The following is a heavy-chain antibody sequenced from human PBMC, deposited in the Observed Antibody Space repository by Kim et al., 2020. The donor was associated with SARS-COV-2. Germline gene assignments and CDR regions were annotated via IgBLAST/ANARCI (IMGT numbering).Heavy chain of an antibody. Sequence: GGSLRLSCAASGFTFSSYGMHWVRQAPGKGLEWVAVISYDGSNKYYADSVKGRFTISRDNSKNTLYLQMNSLRAEDTAVYYCAKDPQDDFWSGYLDYYYYGMDVWGQGTTVTVSS. CDR2: ISYDGSNK. J-gene: IGHJ6*02. CDR1: GFTFSSYG. CDR3: AKDPQDDFWSGYLDYYYYGMDV. V-gene: IGHV3-30*18. D-gene: IGHD3-3*01.